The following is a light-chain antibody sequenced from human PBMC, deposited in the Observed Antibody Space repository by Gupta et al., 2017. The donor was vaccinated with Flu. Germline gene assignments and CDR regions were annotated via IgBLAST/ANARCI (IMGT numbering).Light chain of an antibody. Sequence: QSVLTQPPSVSGAPGQRVTISCTGSSSNIGAGYDVHWYQQLPGTAPNLLIYGNSNRPSGVPDRFSGSKSGTSASLAITGLQAEEEADYYCQSYDSSRSVHVVFGRGTKLTVL. V-gene: IGLV1-40*01. CDR2: GNS. CDR1: SSNIGAGYD. CDR3: QSYDSSRSVHVV. J-gene: IGLJ2*01.